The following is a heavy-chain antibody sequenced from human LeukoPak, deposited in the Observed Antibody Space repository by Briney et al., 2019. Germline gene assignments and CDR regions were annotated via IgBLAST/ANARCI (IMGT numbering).Heavy chain of an antibody. CDR1: GFTFSSYE. CDR3: AREGYDYVWGSYRYLGGAFDI. CDR2: ISSSGSTI. V-gene: IGHV3-48*03. Sequence: PGGSLRLSCAASGFTFSSYEMNWVRQAPGKGLEWVSYISSSGSTIYYADSVKGRFTISRDNAKNSLYLQMNSLRAEDTAVYYCAREGYDYVWGSYRYLGGAFDIWGQGTMVTVSS. J-gene: IGHJ3*02. D-gene: IGHD3-16*02.